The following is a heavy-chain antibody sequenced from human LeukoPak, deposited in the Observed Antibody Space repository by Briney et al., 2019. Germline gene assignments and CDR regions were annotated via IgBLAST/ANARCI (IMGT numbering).Heavy chain of an antibody. CDR2: IYYTGST. J-gene: IGHJ4*02. CDR1: GGSVSDYY. Sequence: PSETLSLTCTISGGSVSDYYWSWLRQSPGKGLEWIGYIYYTGSTSYNTSLKSRVTISADTSKNEFSLKLNSVTAANTAVYYCASRKLGNDYWGQGTLVTVSS. V-gene: IGHV4-59*02. CDR3: ASRKLGNDY. D-gene: IGHD7-27*01.